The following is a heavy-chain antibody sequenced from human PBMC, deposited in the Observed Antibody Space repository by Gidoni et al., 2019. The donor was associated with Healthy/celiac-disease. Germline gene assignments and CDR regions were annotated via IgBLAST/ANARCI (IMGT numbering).Heavy chain of an antibody. Sequence: QVQLVESGGGVVQPGGSLRLSWAASGFTFSSYGMHWVRQAPGKGLEWVAFIRYDGSNKYYADSVKGRFTISRDNSKNTLYLQMNSLRAEDTAVYYCAKAAGGSSSWDKWNYYYYYYGMDVWGQGTTVTVSS. D-gene: IGHD6-13*01. CDR1: GFTFSSYG. V-gene: IGHV3-30*02. CDR2: IRYDGSNK. CDR3: AKAAGGSSSWDKWNYYYYYYGMDV. J-gene: IGHJ6*02.